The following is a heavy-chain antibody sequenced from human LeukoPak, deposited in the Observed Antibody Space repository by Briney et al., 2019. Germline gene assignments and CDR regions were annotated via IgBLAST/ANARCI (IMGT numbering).Heavy chain of an antibody. CDR1: GGTFSRYA. CDR2: IIPIFGTA. V-gene: IGHV1-69*06. D-gene: IGHD2-15*01. Sequence: ASVKVSCKASGGTFSRYAISWVRQAPGQGLVWMGGIIPIFGTANYAQKFQGRVTITADKSTSTAYMELSSLRSEDTAVYYCARRYCSASSCYSDLGYYMDVWGKGTTVTVSS. J-gene: IGHJ6*03. CDR3: ARRYCSASSCYSDLGYYMDV.